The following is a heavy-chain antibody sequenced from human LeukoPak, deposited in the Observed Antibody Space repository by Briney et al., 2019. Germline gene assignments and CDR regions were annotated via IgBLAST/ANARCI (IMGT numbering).Heavy chain of an antibody. J-gene: IGHJ5*02. CDR1: GGTCSNYA. CDR3: VCGLIYVTSVYQNEYNWFDP. D-gene: IGHD3-22*01. CDR2: FVRIFDTT. V-gene: IGHV1-69*05. Sequence: ASVTVSCTANGGTCSNYALSWERQAIGQRLEWGGGFVRIFDTTNNAQKIQGLDTITTVASTTTAYMELSTLRSEDTAVYACVCGLIYVTSVYQNEYNWFDPWGQGTLVTVSS.